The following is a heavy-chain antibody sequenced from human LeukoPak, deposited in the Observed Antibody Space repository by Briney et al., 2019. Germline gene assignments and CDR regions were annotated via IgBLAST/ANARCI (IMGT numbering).Heavy chain of an antibody. CDR2: ISAYTGDT. CDR1: RYTFSRSG. CDR3: SRPAGLLVPSAPDAFDI. J-gene: IGHJ3*02. D-gene: IGHD2-2*01. V-gene: IGHV1-18*01. Sequence: GAPVKVSGTASRYTFSRSGISSGREAPGHGREGWGGISAYTGDTHNAQKIQGRVTMTTDTSTSTAYMELRSSRSDETAGYNCSRPAGLLVPSAPDAFDIWGQGTMVTVSS.